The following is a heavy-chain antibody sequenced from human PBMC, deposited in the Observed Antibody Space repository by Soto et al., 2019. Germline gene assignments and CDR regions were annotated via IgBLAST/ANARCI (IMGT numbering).Heavy chain of an antibody. CDR3: ARGDYYDTSGPFSDAFDI. J-gene: IGHJ3*02. CDR1: GGTFSSYT. V-gene: IGHV1-69*02. CDR2: IIPILGIA. Sequence: SVKVSCKASGGTFSSYTISWVRQAPGQGLEWMGRIIPILGIANYAQKFQGRVTITADKSTSTAYMELSSLRADDTAVYYCARGDYYDTSGPFSDAFDIWGQGTMVTVSS. D-gene: IGHD3-22*01.